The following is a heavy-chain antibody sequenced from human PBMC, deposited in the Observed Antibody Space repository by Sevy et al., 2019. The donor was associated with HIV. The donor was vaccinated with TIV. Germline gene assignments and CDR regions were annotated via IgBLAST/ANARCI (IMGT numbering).Heavy chain of an antibody. D-gene: IGHD3-16*02. V-gene: IGHV4-30-2*01. CDR2: IYHSGST. CDR1: GGSISSGGYS. Sequence: SETLSLTCAVSGGSISSGGYSWSWIRQPPGKGLEWIGYIYHSGSTYYNPSLKSRVTISVDRSKNQFSLKLSSVTAAATAGYYCARGGSMITFGGVIGPFDYWGQGTLVTVSS. CDR3: ARGGSMITFGGVIGPFDY. J-gene: IGHJ4*02.